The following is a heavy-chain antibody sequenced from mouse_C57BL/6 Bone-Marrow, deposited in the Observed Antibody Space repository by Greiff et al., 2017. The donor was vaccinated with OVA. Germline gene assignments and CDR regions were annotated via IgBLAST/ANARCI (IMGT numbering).Heavy chain of an antibody. CDR1: GYTFTDYY. D-gene: IGHD2-5*01. V-gene: IGHV1-75*01. CDR3: ARDSNYPHYFDY. J-gene: IGHJ2*01. CDR2: IFPGSGST. Sequence: QVQLKQSGPELVKPGASVKISCKASGYTFTDYYINWVKQRPGQGLEWIGWIFPGSGSTYYNEKFKDKATLTVDKSSSTAYMLLSSLTSEDSAVYFCARDSNYPHYFDYWGQGTTLTVSS.